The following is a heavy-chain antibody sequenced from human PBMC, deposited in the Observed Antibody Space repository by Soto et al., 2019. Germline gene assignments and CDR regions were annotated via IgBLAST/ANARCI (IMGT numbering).Heavy chain of an antibody. V-gene: IGHV4-30-4*01. CDR2: ISYGGST. CDR1: GVSISSGDYY. CDR3: ARVGVQRGYDDSSGYYYVFDY. J-gene: IGHJ4*02. D-gene: IGHD3-22*01. Sequence: SETLSLTCVVSGVSISSGDYYWTWIRQPPGKGLEWIGYISYGGSTYYSPSLKSRVTISVDTAKNQFSLKLRSVTAADTAVYFCARVGVQRGYDDSSGYYYVFDYWGQGTLVTVSS.